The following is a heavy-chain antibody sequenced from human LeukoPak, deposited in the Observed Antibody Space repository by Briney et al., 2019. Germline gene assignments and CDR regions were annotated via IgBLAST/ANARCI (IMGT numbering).Heavy chain of an antibody. D-gene: IGHD6-19*01. CDR3: ARRAVAGTADY. CDR1: GFTFSTYW. CDR2: IKEVGSEK. V-gene: IGHV3-7*01. J-gene: IGHJ4*02. Sequence: PGGSLRLSCAASGFTFSTYWMTWVRQAPGKGLEWVANIKEVGSEKYYVDSVKGRSTISRDNAKNSLFLQMNSLRVEDTAMYYCARRAVAGTADYWGQGTLVTVSS.